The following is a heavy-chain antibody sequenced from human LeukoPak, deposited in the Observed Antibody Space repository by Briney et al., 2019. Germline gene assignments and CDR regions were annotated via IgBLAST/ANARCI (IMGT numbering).Heavy chain of an antibody. V-gene: IGHV3-21*01. CDR1: GFTFSSYS. CDR2: ISSSSSYI. CDR3: ARVPNYSWFGDW. Sequence: KTGGSLRLSCAASGFTFSSYSMNWVRQAPGKGLEWVSSISSSSSYIYYADSVKGRFTISRDNAKNSLYPQMNSLRAEDTAVYYCARVPNYSWFGDWWGQGTLVTVSS. J-gene: IGHJ4*02. D-gene: IGHD3-10*01.